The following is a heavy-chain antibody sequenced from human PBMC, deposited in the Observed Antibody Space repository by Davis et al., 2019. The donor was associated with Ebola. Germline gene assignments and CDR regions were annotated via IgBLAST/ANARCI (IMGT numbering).Heavy chain of an antibody. V-gene: IGHV3-11*01. J-gene: IGHJ6*02. CDR2: ISSSGSTI. CDR1: GFTFSHYY. D-gene: IGHD3-10*01. Sequence: GESLKIPCAASGFTFSHYYMSWIRQAPGKGLEWVSYISSSGSTIYYADSVKGRFTISRDNAKNSLYLQMNSLSAEDTAVYYCARDLRVRVLTYYYYYGMDVWGQGTTVTVSS. CDR3: ARDLRVRVLTYYYYYGMDV.